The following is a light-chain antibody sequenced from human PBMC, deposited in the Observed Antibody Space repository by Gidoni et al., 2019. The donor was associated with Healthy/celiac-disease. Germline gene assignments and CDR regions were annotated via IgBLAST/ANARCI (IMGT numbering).Light chain of an antibody. CDR3: QQSYSTSWT. CDR2: AAS. Sequence: DIQMTQSPSSLSASVGDRVTITCRASQSISSYLNWYQQKPGKAPKLLIYAASSLQSGVPSRFRGSGFGTDFTLTISRLQPEDFATYYFQQSYSTSWTFGQGTKVEIK. V-gene: IGKV1-39*01. CDR1: QSISSY. J-gene: IGKJ1*01.